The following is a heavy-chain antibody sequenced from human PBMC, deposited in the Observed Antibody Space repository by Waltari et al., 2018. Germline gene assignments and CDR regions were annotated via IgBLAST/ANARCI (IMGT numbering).Heavy chain of an antibody. J-gene: IGHJ4*02. CDR3: ARVVDYGDYPDY. V-gene: IGHV3-33*01. CDR2: IWYDGSNK. Sequence: QVQLVESGGGVVQPGRSLRLYCAASGFTVSSYGLHWVRQAPGKGVGWVGVIWYDGSNKFYADSVKGRFTISRDNSKNTLYLQMNSLRAEDTAVYYCARVVDYGDYPDYWGQGTLVTVSS. CDR1: GFTVSSYG. D-gene: IGHD4-17*01.